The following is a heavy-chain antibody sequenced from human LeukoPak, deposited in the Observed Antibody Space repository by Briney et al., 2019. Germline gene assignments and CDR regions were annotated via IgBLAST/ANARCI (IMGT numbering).Heavy chain of an antibody. CDR1: GGSISSYY. D-gene: IGHD1-7*01. Sequence: PSETLSLTCTVSGGSISSYYWSWIRQPPGKGLEWIGYIYYSGSTNYNPSLKSRVTISVDTSKNQFSLKLSSVTAADTAVYYCARDDWNYVFNYWSQGTLVTVSS. V-gene: IGHV4-59*01. CDR2: IYYSGST. J-gene: IGHJ4*02. CDR3: ARDDWNYVFNY.